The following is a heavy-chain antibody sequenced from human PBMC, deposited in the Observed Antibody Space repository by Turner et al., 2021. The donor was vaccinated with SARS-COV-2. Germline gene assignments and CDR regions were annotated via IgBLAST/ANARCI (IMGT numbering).Heavy chain of an antibody. CDR2: IKQDGSAK. D-gene: IGHD6-13*01. J-gene: IGHJ5*02. Sequence: EVQLVESGGGLVQPGGSLRLSCAASGFTFSSYWMSWVRQAPGKGLEWVANIKQDGSAKYYVDAVKSRFTISRDNDKNSLYLQMNSLRAEDTAVYYCARVRSSSWRFDPWGQGTLVTVSS. V-gene: IGHV3-7*01. CDR1: GFTFSSYW. CDR3: ARVRSSSWRFDP.